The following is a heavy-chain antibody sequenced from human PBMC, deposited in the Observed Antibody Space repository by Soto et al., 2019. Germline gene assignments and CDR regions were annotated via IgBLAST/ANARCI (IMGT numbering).Heavy chain of an antibody. J-gene: IGHJ3*02. D-gene: IGHD2-15*01. CDR1: GFTFSSYW. CDR3: AREGNHCSGGSCYDDAFDI. CDR2: INSDGSST. Sequence: EVQLVESGGGLVQPGGSLRLSCAASGFTFSSYWMHWVRQAPGKGLVWVSRINSDGSSTSYADSVKGRFTISRDNAKNTLYLQMDSLGAEDTAVYYCAREGNHCSGGSCYDDAFDIWGQGTMVTVSS. V-gene: IGHV3-74*01.